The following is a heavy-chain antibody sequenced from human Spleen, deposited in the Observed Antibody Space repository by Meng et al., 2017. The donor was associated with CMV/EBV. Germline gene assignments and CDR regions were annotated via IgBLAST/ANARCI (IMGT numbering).Heavy chain of an antibody. D-gene: IGHD3-10*01. J-gene: IGHJ6*02. V-gene: IGHV1-18*01. CDR3: ARDRGVVDYYYYGMDV. CDR2: ISAYNGNT. CDR1: GYTFTSYG. Sequence: ASVKVSCKASGYTFTSYGISWVRQAPGQGLEWMGWISAYNGNTNYAQKLQGRVTMTTDTSTSTAYMELRSLRSDDTAVYYCARDRGVVDYYYYGMDVWGQGTRVTVS.